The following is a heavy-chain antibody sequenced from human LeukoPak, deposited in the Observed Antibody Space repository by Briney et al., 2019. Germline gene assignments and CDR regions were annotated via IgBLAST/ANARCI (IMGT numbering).Heavy chain of an antibody. CDR2: MNLNSGNT. Sequence: ASVKVSCKASGYTFTSYDINWVRQATGQGLEWMGWMNLNSGNTGYAQKFQGRVTMTRNTSISTAYTELSSLRSEDTAVYYCATGGPGYFDWLLQPYYYYYMDVWGKGTTVTVSS. CDR3: ATGGPGYFDWLLQPYYYYYMDV. J-gene: IGHJ6*03. V-gene: IGHV1-8*01. CDR1: GYTFTSYD. D-gene: IGHD3-9*01.